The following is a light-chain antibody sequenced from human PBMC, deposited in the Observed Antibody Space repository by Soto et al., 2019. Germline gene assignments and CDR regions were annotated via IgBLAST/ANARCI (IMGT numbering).Light chain of an antibody. CDR1: QSVRSNF. CDR3: QQRSNWAT. V-gene: IGKV3-11*01. Sequence: EIVLTQSPGTLSLSPGERATLSCRASQSVRSNFLAWYQQKPGQAPRLLIYDASNRATGIPARFSGSGSVTDFTLTISSLEPEDFAVYYCQQRSNWATFGPGTRWIS. J-gene: IGKJ3*01. CDR2: DAS.